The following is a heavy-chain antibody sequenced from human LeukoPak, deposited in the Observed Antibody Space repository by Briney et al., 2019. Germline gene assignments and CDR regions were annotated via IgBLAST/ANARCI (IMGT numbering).Heavy chain of an antibody. J-gene: IGHJ4*02. CDR1: GFTFSSYE. Sequence: GGSLRLSCAASGFTFSSYEMNWVRQAPGKGLEWVSYISSSGSTIYYADSVKGRFTISRDNAKNSLFLQMNSLRAEDTALYFCARVGIYGDYNRYFDYWGQGTLVTVSS. V-gene: IGHV3-48*03. D-gene: IGHD4-17*01. CDR3: ARVGIYGDYNRYFDY. CDR2: ISSSGSTI.